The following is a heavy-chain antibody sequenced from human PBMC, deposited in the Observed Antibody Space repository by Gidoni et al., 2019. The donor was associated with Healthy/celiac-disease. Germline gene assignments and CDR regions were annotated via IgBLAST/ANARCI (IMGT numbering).Heavy chain of an antibody. CDR2: ISYDGSNK. V-gene: IGHV3-30*03. CDR3: ARTPEWLQPFAY. CDR1: SSYG. D-gene: IGHD5-12*01. J-gene: IGHJ4*02. Sequence: SSYGMHWVRQAPGKGLEWVAVISYDGSNKYYADSVKGRFTISRDNSRDTLYLQTNSLRAEDAAVYYCARTPEWLQPFAYWGQGALVTVSS.